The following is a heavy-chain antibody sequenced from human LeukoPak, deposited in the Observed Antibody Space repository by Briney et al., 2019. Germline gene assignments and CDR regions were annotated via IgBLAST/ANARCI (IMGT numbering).Heavy chain of an antibody. CDR2: IIPIFGTA. J-gene: IGHJ4*02. Sequence: SVKVSCKASGYSFSSHDINWVRQATGQGLEWMGGIIPIFGTANYAQKFQGRVTITTDESTSTAYMELSSLRSEDTAVYYCARQSGYYDSSGYPDYWGQGTLVTVSS. CDR1: GYSFSSHD. D-gene: IGHD3-22*01. CDR3: ARQSGYYDSSGYPDY. V-gene: IGHV1-69*05.